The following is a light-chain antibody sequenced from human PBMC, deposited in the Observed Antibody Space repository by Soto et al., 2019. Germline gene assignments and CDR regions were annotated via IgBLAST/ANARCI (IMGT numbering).Light chain of an antibody. CDR2: GVS. J-gene: IGKJ2*01. V-gene: IGKV3-20*01. CDR3: QQYGTSPPYT. CDR1: QRVTSNF. Sequence: EIVLTQSPAILSLSPGERATLSCRASQRVTSNFLAWYLQKPGQAPRLLIHGVSSRATGVPDRFSGSGSGTDFTLTISRLETEDCAVYDCQQYGTSPPYTFGQGTKLEIK.